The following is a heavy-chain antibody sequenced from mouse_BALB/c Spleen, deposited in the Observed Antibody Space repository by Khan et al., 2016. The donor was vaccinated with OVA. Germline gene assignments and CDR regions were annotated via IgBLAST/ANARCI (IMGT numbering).Heavy chain of an antibody. CDR3: SRLAYYYYSEGFAY. Sequence: EVELVESGGDLVKPGGSLKLSCAASGFTFSTYGMSWVRQTPEKRLEWVATISTGGTYTYYPDSVKGRFTISRASAKNTLYLQLGSLKSEDTAIYYCSRLAYYYYSEGFAYWGQGTLVTVSA. CDR1: GFTFSTYG. V-gene: IGHV5-6*02. CDR2: ISTGGTYT. D-gene: IGHD1-1*01. J-gene: IGHJ3*01.